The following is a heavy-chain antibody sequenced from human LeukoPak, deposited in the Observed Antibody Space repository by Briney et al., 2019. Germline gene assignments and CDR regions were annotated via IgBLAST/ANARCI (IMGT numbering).Heavy chain of an antibody. Sequence: PSETLSLTCTVSGGSISSYYWSWIRQPPGKGLEWIGYIYYSGSTNYNPSLKSRVTISVDTSKNQFSLKLSSVTAADTAVYYCARDQSHRSSSGWYFDLWGRGTLVTVSS. CDR3: ARDQSHRSSSGWYFDL. CDR2: IYYSGST. CDR1: GGSISSYY. D-gene: IGHD6-19*01. V-gene: IGHV4-59*01. J-gene: IGHJ2*01.